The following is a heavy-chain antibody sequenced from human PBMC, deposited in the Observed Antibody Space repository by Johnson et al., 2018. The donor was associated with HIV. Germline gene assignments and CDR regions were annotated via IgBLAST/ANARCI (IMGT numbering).Heavy chain of an antibody. J-gene: IGHJ3*01. Sequence: VQLVEAGGGVVQPGRSLRLSCAASGFTFSSYDMHWVRQAQGKGLEWVANIKQDGNKRYYVGSVRGRFTISRDNAENLLTLQMDSLRAEDTAVYYCARPYSESIYAAFALWGQGTMVTVSS. CDR3: ARPYSESIYAAFAL. D-gene: IGHD2/OR15-2a*01. CDR2: IKQDGNKR. V-gene: IGHV3-7*01. CDR1: GFTFSSYD.